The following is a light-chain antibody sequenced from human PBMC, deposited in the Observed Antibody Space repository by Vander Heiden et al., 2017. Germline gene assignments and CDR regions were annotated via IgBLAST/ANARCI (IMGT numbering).Light chain of an antibody. J-gene: IGLJ3*02. Sequence: SVALRQTATLTRGGKNYGTQNAHWHQQKPGQAPALFIYRDMHRPSANPQRLPRSNSGNTAALTISRAQAGDEDDDYCHLWDSSDATEVFGGGTKLTVL. CDR1: NYGTQN. V-gene: IGLV3-9*01. CDR2: RDM. CDR3: HLWDSSDATEV.